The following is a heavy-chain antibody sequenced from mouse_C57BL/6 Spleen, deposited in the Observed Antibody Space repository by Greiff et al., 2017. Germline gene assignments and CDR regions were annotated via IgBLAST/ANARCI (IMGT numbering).Heavy chain of an antibody. V-gene: IGHV1-74*01. J-gene: IGHJ3*01. CDR1: GYTFTSYW. CDR3: AISCFYVWGGFAY. Sequence: QVQLQQPGAELVKPGASVKVSCKASGYTFTSYWMHWVKQRPGQGLEWIGRINPSDSDTNYTEKFKGKATLTVDKSSSTAYMQLSSLTSDDSAFYYCAISCFYVWGGFAYWGQVTLVTVSA. CDR2: INPSDSDT. D-gene: IGHD1-1*02.